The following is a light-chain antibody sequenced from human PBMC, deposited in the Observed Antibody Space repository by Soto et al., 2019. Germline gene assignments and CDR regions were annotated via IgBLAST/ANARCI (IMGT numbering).Light chain of an antibody. CDR2: DAS. J-gene: IGKJ5*01. V-gene: IGKV1D-13*01. Sequence: AIQLTQSPSSLSASVGDRVTITCRARQGISSPVAWYQQKPWKAPKLLIYDASSLESGVPSRFSDSGSGTDFTLAISSLQPEDFSTYSCQQFNHYPITCGQGTRLEI. CDR3: QQFNHYPIT. CDR1: QGISSP.